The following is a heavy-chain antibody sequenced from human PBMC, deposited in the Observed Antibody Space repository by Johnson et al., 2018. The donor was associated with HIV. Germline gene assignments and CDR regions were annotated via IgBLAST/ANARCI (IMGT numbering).Heavy chain of an antibody. CDR3: ARPTLSFQCELQGGIDAFDI. Sequence: ESGGGLVQPGGSLRLSCAASGVTVSSNYMTWVRQAPGKGLEWVSRINSDGGSTYYANSVKGTFTISRDNSKNTLYLQMGSLRAEDMAVYYCARPTLSFQCELQGGIDAFDIWGQGTMVTVSS. V-gene: IGHV3-64*01. CDR1: GVTVSSNY. J-gene: IGHJ3*02. CDR2: INSDGGST. D-gene: IGHD1-26*01.